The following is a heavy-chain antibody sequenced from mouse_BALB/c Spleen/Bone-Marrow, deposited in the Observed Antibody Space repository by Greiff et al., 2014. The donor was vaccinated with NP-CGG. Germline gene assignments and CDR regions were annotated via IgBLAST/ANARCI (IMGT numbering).Heavy chain of an antibody. D-gene: IGHD2-1*01. CDR2: IYPGDGDT. CDR1: GYAFSSYW. CDR3: AFGNYDFDY. Sequence: VQLHQSGAELVRPGSSVKISCKASGYAFSSYWMNWVKQRPGQGLEWIGQIYPGDGDTNYSVKFKGKATLTADESSSTAYMQLSSLTFEDSAVYFCAFGNYDFDYWGQGTTLTVSS. V-gene: IGHV1-80*01. J-gene: IGHJ2*01.